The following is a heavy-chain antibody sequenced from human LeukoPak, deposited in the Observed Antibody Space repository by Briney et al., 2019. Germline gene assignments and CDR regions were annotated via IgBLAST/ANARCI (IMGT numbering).Heavy chain of an antibody. CDR3: ARGSMDV. J-gene: IGHJ6*02. Sequence: PSQTLSLTCTVSGGSINSGDFYWSWIRQPPGKGLEWIGYIYYSGSTYYNPSLKSRVTISVDTSKNQFSLKVSPVTAADTAVYYCARGSMDVWGQGTTVTVSS. CDR2: IYYSGST. V-gene: IGHV4-30-4*01. CDR1: GGSINSGDFY.